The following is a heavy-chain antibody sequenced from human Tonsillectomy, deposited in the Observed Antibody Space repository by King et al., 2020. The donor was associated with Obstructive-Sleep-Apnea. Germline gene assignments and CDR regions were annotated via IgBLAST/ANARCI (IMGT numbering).Heavy chain of an antibody. CDR3: ARGGYSSIRVY. D-gene: IGHD6-13*01. J-gene: IGHJ4*02. V-gene: IGHV3-11*06. CDR2: ISSVSDYT. Sequence: QLVQSGGGLVKPGGSLRLSCAASGFTFSDYYMSWIRQAPGKGLEWVSYISSVSDYTHYADPVKGRSTISRDNAKNSLYLQMNSLRAEDTAVYYCARGGYSSIRVYWGQGTLVTVSS. CDR1: GFTFSDYY.